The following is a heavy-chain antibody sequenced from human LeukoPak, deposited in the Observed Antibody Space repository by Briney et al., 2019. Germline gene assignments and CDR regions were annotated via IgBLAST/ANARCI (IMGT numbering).Heavy chain of an antibody. CDR1: GFIFSDYW. CDR3: ARGGFTFGY. D-gene: IGHD2/OR15-2a*01. J-gene: IGHJ4*02. Sequence: GGSLILSCAASGFIFSDYWMGWVRQPPGKGPEWVANIKKDGSDKYYVDSVKGRFTISRDNAKNSLYLQMNSLRAEDTAVYYCARGGFTFGYWGQGSLVTVSS. V-gene: IGHV3-7*04. CDR2: IKKDGSDK.